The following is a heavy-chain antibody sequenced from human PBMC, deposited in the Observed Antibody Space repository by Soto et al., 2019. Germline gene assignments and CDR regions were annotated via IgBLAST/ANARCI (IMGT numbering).Heavy chain of an antibody. CDR3: ARDGGRHSGGIDY. J-gene: IGHJ4*02. CDR2: IIPIFGTA. CDR1: GGTFSSCS. V-gene: IGHV1-69*01. Sequence: QVQLVQSGAEVKKPGSSVKVSCKASGGTFSSCSINWVRQAPGQGLEWMGGIIPIFGTANYAQKFRGRVTITADESTSTAYMELSSLRSEDTAVYYCARDGGRHSGGIDYWGQGTLVTVSS. D-gene: IGHD1-26*01.